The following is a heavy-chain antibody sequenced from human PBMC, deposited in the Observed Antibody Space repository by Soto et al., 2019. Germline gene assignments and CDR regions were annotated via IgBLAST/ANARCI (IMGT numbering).Heavy chain of an antibody. D-gene: IGHD6-13*01. CDR3: ARSGWDSSCWSDDAFDI. CDR2: VRNKANSYTT. V-gene: IGHV3-72*01. Sequence: EVKLVESGGGLVQTGGSLRLSCAASGFTLSDRYMDWVRQAPGKGLEWVGRVRNKANSYTTEYAASVKGRLTISRDDSKNSLYPQMNSLTTEDTAVNYCARSGWDSSCWSDDAFDIWGQGTMVTVSS. J-gene: IGHJ3*02. CDR1: GFTLSDRY.